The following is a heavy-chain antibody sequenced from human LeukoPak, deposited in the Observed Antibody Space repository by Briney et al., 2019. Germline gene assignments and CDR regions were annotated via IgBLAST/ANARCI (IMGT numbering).Heavy chain of an antibody. Sequence: SETLSLTCTVSGGSISSYYWSWIRQPPGKGLEWIGYIYYSGSTNYNPSLKSRVTISVDTSKNQFSLKLSSVTAADTAVYYCARVPSGAGVFDYWGQGTLVTVSS. CDR3: ARVPSGAGVFDY. D-gene: IGHD3-3*01. V-gene: IGHV4-59*01. CDR1: GGSISSYY. CDR2: IYYSGST. J-gene: IGHJ4*02.